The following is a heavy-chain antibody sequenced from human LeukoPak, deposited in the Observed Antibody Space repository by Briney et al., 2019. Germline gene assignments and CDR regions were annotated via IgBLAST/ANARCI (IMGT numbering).Heavy chain of an antibody. CDR3: TTDLNYYGSESYLAWFDY. CDR1: GFTFSNAW. Sequence: KPGGSLRLSCAASGFTFSNAWMSWVRQAPGKGLEWVGRIKSKTDGGTTDYAAPVKGRFTISRDDSKNTLYLQMSSLKTEDTAVYYCTTDLNYYGSESYLAWFDYWGQGTLVTVSS. D-gene: IGHD3-10*01. V-gene: IGHV3-15*01. J-gene: IGHJ4*02. CDR2: IKSKTDGGTT.